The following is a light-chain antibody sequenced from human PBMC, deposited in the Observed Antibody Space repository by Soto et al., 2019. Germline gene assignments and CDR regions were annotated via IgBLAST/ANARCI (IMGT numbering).Light chain of an antibody. CDR2: DVS. J-gene: IGLJ1*01. Sequence: QSALSQPRSVSGPPGQSVTISCTGNSSDVGGYNYVSWYQQHPGKAPKLMIYDVSTRPSGVPDRFSGSKSGNTASLTISGLQADDEADYYCYSYAVISYVFGTGTKVTVL. CDR3: YSYAVISYV. CDR1: SSDVGGYNY. V-gene: IGLV2-11*01.